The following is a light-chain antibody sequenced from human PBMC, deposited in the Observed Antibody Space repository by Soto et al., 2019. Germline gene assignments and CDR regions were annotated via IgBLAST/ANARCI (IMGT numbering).Light chain of an antibody. CDR2: ADN. CDR3: AAWDDTLNGWV. V-gene: IGLV1-44*01. CDR1: GSNIGSES. J-gene: IGLJ3*02. Sequence: QLVLTQPPSASGTPGQRVTISCSGSGSNIGSESVNWYQQIPGAAPKLLIYADNQRPSGVPDRFSASKSGTSASLAINGLQSEDEADYYCAAWDDTLNGWVFGGGTKVTVL.